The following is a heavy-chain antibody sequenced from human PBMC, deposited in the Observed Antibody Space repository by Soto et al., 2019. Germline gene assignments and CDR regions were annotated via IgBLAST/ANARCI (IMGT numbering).Heavy chain of an antibody. V-gene: IGHV1-8*01. D-gene: IGHD2-15*01. CDR1: GYTFTSYD. Sequence: GASVKVSCKASGYTFTSYDINWVRQATGQGLEWMGWMNPNSGNTGYAQKFQGRVTMTRNTSISTAYMELSSLRSEDTAVYYCVQHCSGFGCADSLHANAFDIWAQGTMVTVSS. J-gene: IGHJ3*02. CDR2: MNPNSGNT. CDR3: VQHCSGFGCADSLHANAFDI.